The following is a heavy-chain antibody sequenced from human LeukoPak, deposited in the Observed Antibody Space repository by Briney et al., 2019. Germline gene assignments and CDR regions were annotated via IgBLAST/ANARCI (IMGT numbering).Heavy chain of an antibody. J-gene: IGHJ5*02. D-gene: IGHD2-2*01. CDR1: GFSLSSYN. V-gene: IGHV3-21*01. CDR2: ISTSSTFI. CDR3: ARADCSSTTGYLRSRWFDP. Sequence: PGGSLRLSCAASGFSLSSYNMNWVRQAPGKGLEWVSSISTSSTFIYYTYSVKGRFTISRDNAKNSLYLQMNSLSAEDTAVYYRARADCSSTTGYLRSRWFDPWGQGTLVTVSS.